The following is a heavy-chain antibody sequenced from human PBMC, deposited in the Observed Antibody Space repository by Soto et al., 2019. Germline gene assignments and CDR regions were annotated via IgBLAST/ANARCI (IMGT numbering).Heavy chain of an antibody. CDR1: GFTFSSYA. J-gene: IGHJ2*01. D-gene: IGHD6-19*01. CDR3: AKKWGYSSGWYYDWYFDL. V-gene: IGHV3-23*01. CDR2: ISGSGGST. Sequence: LRLSCAASGFTFSSYAMSWVRQAPGKGLEWVSAISGSGGSTYYADSVKGRFTISRDNSKNTLYLQMNSLRAEDTAVYYCAKKWGYSSGWYYDWYFDLWGRGXLVTVYS.